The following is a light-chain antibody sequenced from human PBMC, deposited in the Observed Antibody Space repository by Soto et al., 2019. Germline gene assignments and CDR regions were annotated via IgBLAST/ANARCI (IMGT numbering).Light chain of an antibody. CDR3: ERRSGT. Sequence: EIVLTQPPATLSLSPGERVTLSCWASQSVSSYLAWYQKQPGQAPRLLIYDASTRATGIPARFSGSGSGTDFSLTISSLEPEDFAVYYCERRSGTFGQGTRLEIK. CDR1: QSVSSY. J-gene: IGKJ5*01. V-gene: IGKV3-11*01. CDR2: DAS.